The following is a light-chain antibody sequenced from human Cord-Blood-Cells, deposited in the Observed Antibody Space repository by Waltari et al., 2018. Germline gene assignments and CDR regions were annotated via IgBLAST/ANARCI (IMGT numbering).Light chain of an antibody. V-gene: IGLV2-14*03. Sequence: QSALTQPASVSGSPGQSITISCTGTSSAVGGYNYVSWYQQHPGKAPKLMIYDVSNRPSGVSNSFSGSKAGNTASLTISGLQAEDEDDYYCSSYTSSSTLVFGGGTKLTVL. J-gene: IGLJ3*02. CDR3: SSYTSSSTLV. CDR2: DVS. CDR1: SSAVGGYNY.